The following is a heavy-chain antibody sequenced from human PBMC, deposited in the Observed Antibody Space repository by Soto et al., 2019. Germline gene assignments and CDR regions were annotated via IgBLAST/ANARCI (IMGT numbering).Heavy chain of an antibody. CDR3: ARVYCSGGSCYSIDY. CDR1: GYTFTSYY. J-gene: IGHJ4*02. Sequence: GASVKVSCKASGYTFTSYYMHWVRQAPGQGLEWMGIINPSGGSTSYAQKFQGRVTMTRDTSTSTVYMELSCLRSEDTAVYYCARVYCSGGSCYSIDYWGQGTLVTVSS. V-gene: IGHV1-46*03. D-gene: IGHD2-15*01. CDR2: INPSGGST.